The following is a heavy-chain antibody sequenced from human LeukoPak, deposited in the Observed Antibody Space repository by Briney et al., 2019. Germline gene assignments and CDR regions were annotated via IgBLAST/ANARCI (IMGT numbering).Heavy chain of an antibody. CDR2: ISATGGTT. D-gene: IGHD2-15*01. CDR1: GFTFSSYG. CDR3: AKWGCSGGSCYPFDY. Sequence: GGTLRLSCAASGFTFSSYGMSWVRQAPGKGLEWVSAISATGGTTYYADSVKGRFTISRDNSKNTLYLQMNSLRAEDTAVYYCAKWGCSGGSCYPFDYWGQGTLVTVSS. J-gene: IGHJ4*02. V-gene: IGHV3-23*01.